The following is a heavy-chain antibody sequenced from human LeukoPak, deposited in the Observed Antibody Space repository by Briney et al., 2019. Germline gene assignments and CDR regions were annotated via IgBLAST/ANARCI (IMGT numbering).Heavy chain of an antibody. CDR1: GFTFSKVW. CDR2: IRGRSDGETA. D-gene: IGHD3-16*01. Sequence: GGSLRLSCTASGFTFSKVWMSWVRQAPGKGLEWVGRIRGRSDGETADYGAPVKGRFTISRDDSKNTVYLQMNSLKTEDTAVYYCATGWVITDFWGQGTLVTVSS. CDR3: ATGWVITDF. J-gene: IGHJ4*02. V-gene: IGHV3-15*01.